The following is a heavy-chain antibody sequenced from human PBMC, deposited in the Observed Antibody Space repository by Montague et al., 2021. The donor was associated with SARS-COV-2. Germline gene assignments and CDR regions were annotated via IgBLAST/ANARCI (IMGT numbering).Heavy chain of an antibody. CDR1: GGSISSYC. J-gene: IGHJ4*02. CDR3: ARGFDY. CDR2: IYYSGST. Sequence: SETLSLTCTVSGGSISSYCWSWIRQPPGKGLEWIGYIYYSGSTNYNPSLKSRVTISVDTSTNQFSLKLSSVTAADTAVYYCARGFDYWGQGTLVTVSS. V-gene: IGHV4-59*01.